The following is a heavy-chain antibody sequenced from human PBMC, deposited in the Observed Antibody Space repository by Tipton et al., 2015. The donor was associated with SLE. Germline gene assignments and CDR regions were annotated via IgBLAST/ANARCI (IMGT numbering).Heavy chain of an antibody. V-gene: IGHV4-39*07. D-gene: IGHD3-3*01. CDR3: ARSPGPLRSIDY. CDR2: IYYSGST. J-gene: IGHJ4*02. CDR1: GGSISSSSYY. Sequence: TLSLTCTVSGGSISSSSYYWGWIRQPPGKGLEWIGSIYYSGSTYYNPSLKSRVTIPVDTSKNQFSLKLNSVTAADTAMYFCARSPGPLRSIDYWGQVTLVTVSS.